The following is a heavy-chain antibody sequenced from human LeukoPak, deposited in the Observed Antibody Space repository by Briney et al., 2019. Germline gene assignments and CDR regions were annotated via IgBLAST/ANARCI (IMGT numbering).Heavy chain of an antibody. D-gene: IGHD1-26*01. CDR2: ISYDGSNK. Sequence: PGGSLRLSCAASGFTFSSYAMHWVRQAPGKGLEWVAVISYDGSNKYYADSVKGRFTISRDTSKNTLYLQMNSLRTEDTAVYYCARSPGILGTNYFDYWGQGTLVTVSS. J-gene: IGHJ4*02. V-gene: IGHV3-30*04. CDR3: ARSPGILGTNYFDY. CDR1: GFTFSSYA.